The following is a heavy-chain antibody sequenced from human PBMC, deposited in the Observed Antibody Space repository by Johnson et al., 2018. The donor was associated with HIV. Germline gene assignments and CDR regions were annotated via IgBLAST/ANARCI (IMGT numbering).Heavy chain of an antibody. CDR1: GFTFNNYW. CDR3: ARFGMGSSGDAFDI. CDR2: IKQAGCEK. D-gene: IGHD6-25*01. V-gene: IGHV3-7*01. J-gene: IGHJ3*02. Sequence: VQLVESGGDLVQPGGSLRLSCAASGFTFNNYWMSWVRQAPGRGLECVANIKQAGCEKFYVDSVKGRFTISRDNAKNSLYLQMNSLRAEDTAVYYCARFGMGSSGDAFDIWGQGTMVTVSS.